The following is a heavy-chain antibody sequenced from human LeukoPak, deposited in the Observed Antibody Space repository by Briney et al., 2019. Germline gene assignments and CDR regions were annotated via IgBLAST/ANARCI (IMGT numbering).Heavy chain of an antibody. J-gene: IGHJ4*02. D-gene: IGHD5-18*01. V-gene: IGHV1-2*02. CDR2: INPNSGGT. CDR1: GYTFTGYY. Sequence: ASVKDSCKASGYTFTGYYMHWVRQAPGKGLEGMGWINPNSGGTNYAQKFQGRVTMTRDTSISTAYMELSRLRSDDTAVYYCARDRIQLWLLDYWGQGTLVTVSS. CDR3: ARDRIQLWLLDY.